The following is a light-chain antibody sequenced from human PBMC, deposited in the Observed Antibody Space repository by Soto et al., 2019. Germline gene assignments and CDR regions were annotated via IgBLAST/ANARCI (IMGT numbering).Light chain of an antibody. CDR1: QSISSY. V-gene: IGKV1-39*01. CDR3: QQLNSYPQN. J-gene: IGKJ5*01. Sequence: DIQITHSPSSLSASVVDRVTITFRASQSISSYLNWYQQKPGKAPKLLIYAASSLQSGVPSRFSGSGSGPAFTLTISSLQPEDSATYFCQQLNSYPQNFGQGTRLEIK. CDR2: AAS.